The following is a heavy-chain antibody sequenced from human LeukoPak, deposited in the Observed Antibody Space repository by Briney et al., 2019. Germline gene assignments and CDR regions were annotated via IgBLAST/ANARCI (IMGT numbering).Heavy chain of an antibody. CDR1: GDSVSRNSAT. D-gene: IGHD2-21*02. CDR2: TYYRSKWYT. J-gene: IGHJ4*02. Sequence: SQTLSLTCAISGDSVSRNSATWSWIRQSPSRGLEWLGRTYYRSKWYTDYPVSMKSRTIINPDTSKNQFSLQLNSVTPEDTAVYYCARVDRYRDFDFWGQGTLVTVSS. CDR3: ARVDRYRDFDF. V-gene: IGHV6-1*01.